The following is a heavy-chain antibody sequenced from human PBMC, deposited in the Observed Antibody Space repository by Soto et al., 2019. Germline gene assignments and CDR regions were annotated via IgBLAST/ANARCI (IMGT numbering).Heavy chain of an antibody. D-gene: IGHD6-13*01. CDR1: GFTFDNYA. CDR2: IRASGGTT. V-gene: IGHV3-23*01. J-gene: IGHJ1*01. Sequence: GGSLRLSCAASGFTFDNYAMSWVRQAPGKGLEWVSTIRASGGTTYYADSVKGRFSISRDSSQNTLNLQMNSLRAEDTAVYYCARPHYTTSWYNDFQHWGQGTLVTVSS. CDR3: ARPHYTTSWYNDFQH.